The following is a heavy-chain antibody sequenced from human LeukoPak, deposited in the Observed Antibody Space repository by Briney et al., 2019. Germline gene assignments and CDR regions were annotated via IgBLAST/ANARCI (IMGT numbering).Heavy chain of an antibody. D-gene: IGHD2-2*02. V-gene: IGHV1-2*02. J-gene: IGHJ3*02. CDR2: INPNSGGT. CDR1: GYTFTGYY. Sequence: ASVKVSCKASGYTFTGYYMHWVRQAPGQGLEWMGWINPNSGGTNYAQKFQGRVTMTRDTSISTAYMELSRLRSDGTAVYYCASAAAAIHDEAFDIWGQGTMVTVSS. CDR3: ASAAAAIHDEAFDI.